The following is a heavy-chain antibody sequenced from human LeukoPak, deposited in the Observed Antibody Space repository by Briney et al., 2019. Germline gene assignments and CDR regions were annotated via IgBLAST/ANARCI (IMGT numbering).Heavy chain of an antibody. CDR1: GYNFPTYW. CDR3: ARHGSSPFDF. Sequence: GESLKISCQGSGYNFPTYWIAWVRQMPRKGLEWMGIIYPGDSDTKYSPSFQGQVTISADDSINTAYLQWRSLKVSDTAMYYCARHGSSPFDFWGQGTLVTVSS. CDR2: IYPGDSDT. J-gene: IGHJ4*01. D-gene: IGHD1-14*01. V-gene: IGHV5-51*01.